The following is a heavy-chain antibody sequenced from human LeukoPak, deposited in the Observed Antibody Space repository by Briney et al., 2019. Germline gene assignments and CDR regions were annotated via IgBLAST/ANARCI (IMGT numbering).Heavy chain of an antibody. CDR1: GDSISTSNSY. J-gene: IGHJ3*02. V-gene: IGHV4-38-2*02. Sequence: SETLSLTCAVSGDSISTSNSYWGWIRQPPGKGLEWIGSIYHSGSTYYNPSLKSRVTISVDTSKNQFSLKLSSVTAADTAVYYCARETLTWIQLTNAFDIWGQGTMVTVSS. CDR2: IYHSGST. CDR3: ARETLTWIQLTNAFDI. D-gene: IGHD5-18*01.